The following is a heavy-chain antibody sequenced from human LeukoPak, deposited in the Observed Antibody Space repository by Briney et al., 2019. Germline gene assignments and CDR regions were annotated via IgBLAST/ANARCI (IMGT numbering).Heavy chain of an antibody. D-gene: IGHD3-10*01. CDR1: GGTFSSYA. Sequence: GASVKVSCKASGGTFSSYAISWVRQAPGQGLEWMGRIIPILGIANYAQKFQGRVTITADKSTSTAYMELSSLRSEDTAVYYCARVGYYGSGSYYDWFDPWGQGTLVTVSS. J-gene: IGHJ5*02. CDR3: ARVGYYGSGSYYDWFDP. V-gene: IGHV1-69*04. CDR2: IIPILGIA.